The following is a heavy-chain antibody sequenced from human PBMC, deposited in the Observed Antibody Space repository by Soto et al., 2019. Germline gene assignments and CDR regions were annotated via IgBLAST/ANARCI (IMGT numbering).Heavy chain of an antibody. CDR3: ARDLASGYDFWRAYTGGYCDY. Sequence: QVQLVQSGAEVKRPGASVKVSCKASGYTFRNYGITWVRQAPGQGLEWMAWISPYNGNTNYAQDLQGRVTMTTDTATSTAYMELRSLTSEDTAMYYCARDLASGYDFWRAYTGGYCDYWGQGTLVTVSS. V-gene: IGHV1-18*01. CDR1: GYTFRNYG. CDR2: ISPYNGNT. J-gene: IGHJ4*02. D-gene: IGHD3-3*01.